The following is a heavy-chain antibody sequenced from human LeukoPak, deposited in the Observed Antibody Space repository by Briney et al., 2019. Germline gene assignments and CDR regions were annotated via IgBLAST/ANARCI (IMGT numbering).Heavy chain of an antibody. CDR3: ARQSSVTRSGLDS. CDR2: ISYDGSNK. J-gene: IGHJ4*02. Sequence: GGSLRLSCADSGFTFNSHMHWVRQAPGEGLEWVAAISYDGSNKKYGDSVKGRFTTSSDNSKNTLYLQMNSLRPEDTAVYYCARQSSVTRSGLDSWGQGTLVTVSS. D-gene: IGHD4-17*01. CDR1: GFTFNSH. V-gene: IGHV3-30*04.